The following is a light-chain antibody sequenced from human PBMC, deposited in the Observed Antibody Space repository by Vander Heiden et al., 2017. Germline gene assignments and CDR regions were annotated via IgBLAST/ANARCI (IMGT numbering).Light chain of an antibody. V-gene: IGKV3-15*01. CDR3: QQYNDGPPLT. Sequence: ELLMTQSPATLFVSPGARATLPCRASQSLTSNLARYQQEPGQPPRLLIYGASSKATGIPDRFSGSGSGTDFTLTISSLKSEDFAIYYCQQYNDGPPLTFGGGSKVEIE. J-gene: IGKJ4*01. CDR2: GAS. CDR1: QSLTSN.